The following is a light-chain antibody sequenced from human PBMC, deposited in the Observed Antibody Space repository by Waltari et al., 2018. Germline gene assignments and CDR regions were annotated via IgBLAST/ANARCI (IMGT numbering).Light chain of an antibody. V-gene: IGKV2-28*01. Sequence: IVMTQSPLSQSVTPGESASISCRSSRSLLHSNEQNYLEWYFQKPGQSPQLLLYLGSNRASGVPDRFSGSGSGTDFTLQISRVEAEDVGIYFCMQALQTPWTFGQGTKVEI. CDR1: RSLLHSNEQNY. CDR2: LGS. J-gene: IGKJ1*01. CDR3: MQALQTPWT.